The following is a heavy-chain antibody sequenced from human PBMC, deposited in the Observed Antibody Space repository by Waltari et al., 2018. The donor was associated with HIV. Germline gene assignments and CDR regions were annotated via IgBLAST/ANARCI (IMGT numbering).Heavy chain of an antibody. CDR2: IWYDGGNE. J-gene: IGHJ4*03. V-gene: IGHV3-33*01. Sequence: QVQLAESGGGVVQPGRSLRVSCVASGFIFNKFGMHWVRQKPGKGLEWVAAIWYDGGNEYYADSVKGRFTISRDNSKNTLYLQMNSLRAEDTAVYYCARDWTITATTRVDFWGPGTLVTVSS. CDR3: ARDWTITATTRVDF. D-gene: IGHD1-20*01. CDR1: GFIFNKFG.